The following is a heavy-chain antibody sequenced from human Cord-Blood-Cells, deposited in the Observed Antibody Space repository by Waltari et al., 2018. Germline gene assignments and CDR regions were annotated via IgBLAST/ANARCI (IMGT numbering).Heavy chain of an antibody. CDR1: GGSISSSSYY. Sequence: QLQLQESGPGLVKPSETLSLTCTVSGGSISSSSYYWGWIRQPPGKGLEVIGGFYYNGNTLYNPAPQGPSTNSVNTSKNQFSLKLSSVTAADTAVYYCARFSGSFDYWGQGTLVTVSS. J-gene: IGHJ4*02. V-gene: IGHV4-39*01. CDR2: FYYNGNT. CDR3: ARFSGSFDY. D-gene: IGHD1-26*01.